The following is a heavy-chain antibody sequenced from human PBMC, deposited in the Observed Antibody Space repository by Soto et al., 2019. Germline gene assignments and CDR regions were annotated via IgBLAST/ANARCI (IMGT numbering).Heavy chain of an antibody. V-gene: IGHV4-39*01. CDR3: ASGDGGSYYVIL. CDR1: GGSISSSSYY. Sequence: QLQLQESGPGLVKPSETLSLTCTVSGGSISSSSYYWGWIRQPPGKGLEWIGSIYYSGSTYYNPSLKSRVTISVDTSKNQFSLKLSSVTAADTAVYYCASGDGGSYYVILWGQGTLVTVSS. D-gene: IGHD1-26*01. J-gene: IGHJ4*02. CDR2: IYYSGST.